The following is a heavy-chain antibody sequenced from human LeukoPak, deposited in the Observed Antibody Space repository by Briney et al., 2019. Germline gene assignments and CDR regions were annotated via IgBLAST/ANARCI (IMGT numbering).Heavy chain of an antibody. CDR3: ARDSDSDV. V-gene: IGHV3-21*01. J-gene: IGHJ6*02. CDR1: GFTFSSYM. D-gene: IGHD3-3*01. Sequence: PGGSLRLSCAASGFTFSSYMMNWVRQAPGKGLEWVSSISSSSTYIYYADSLKGRFTISRDNAKNSLYLQMNSLRAEDTAVYYCARDSDSDVWGQGTTATVSS. CDR2: ISSSSTYI.